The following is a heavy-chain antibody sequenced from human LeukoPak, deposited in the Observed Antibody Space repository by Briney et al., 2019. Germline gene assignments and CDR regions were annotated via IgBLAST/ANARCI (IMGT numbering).Heavy chain of an antibody. D-gene: IGHD2-15*01. CDR1: GFTFSSYE. CDR3: ARSSPGSGGTIDY. CDR2: ISSSGSTI. V-gene: IGHV3-48*03. J-gene: IGHJ4*02. Sequence: PGGSLRLSCAASGFTFSSYEMNWVRQAPGKGLEWVSYISSSGSTIYYADSVKGRFTISRDNAKNSLYLQMNSLGAEDTAVYYCARSSPGSGGTIDYWGQGTLVTVSS.